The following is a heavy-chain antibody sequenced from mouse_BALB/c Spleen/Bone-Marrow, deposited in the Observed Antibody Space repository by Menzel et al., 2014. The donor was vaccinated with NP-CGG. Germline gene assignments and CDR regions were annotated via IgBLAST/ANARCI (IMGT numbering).Heavy chain of an antibody. V-gene: IGHV5-12-2*01. J-gene: IGHJ4*01. Sequence: EVKLMESGGGLVQPGGSLKLSCAASGFTFSSYTMSWVRQTPEKRLEWVAHISNGGGSTYYPDTVKGRFTISRDNAKNTLYLQMSSLKSEDTAMYYCARHGYYGSRAMDYWGQGTSVTVSS. CDR3: ARHGYYGSRAMDY. D-gene: IGHD1-1*01. CDR1: GFTFSSYT. CDR2: ISNGGGST.